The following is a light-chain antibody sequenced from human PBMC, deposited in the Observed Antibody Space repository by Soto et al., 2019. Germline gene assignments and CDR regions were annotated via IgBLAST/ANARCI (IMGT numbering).Light chain of an antibody. Sequence: QSALTQPASVSGSPGQSITISCTGTSSDVGGYNYVSWYQQHPGKVPKLMIYEVFRRPSGISDRFSGSKSGNTASLTISGLQAEDEADYYCCSYTTNSTFVFGGGTKLTFL. V-gene: IGLV2-14*03. CDR2: EVF. CDR3: CSYTTNSTFV. J-gene: IGLJ2*01. CDR1: SSDVGGYNY.